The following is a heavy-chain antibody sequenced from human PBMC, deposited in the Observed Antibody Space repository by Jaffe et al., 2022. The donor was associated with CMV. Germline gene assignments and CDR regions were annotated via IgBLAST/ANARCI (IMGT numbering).Heavy chain of an antibody. CDR3: ARSLTYYYDSSGYYPDVGY. V-gene: IGHV1-3*01. CDR2: INAGNGNT. D-gene: IGHD3-22*01. J-gene: IGHJ4*02. Sequence: QVQLVQSGAEVKKPGASVKVSCKASGYTFTSYAMHWVRQAPGQRLEWMGWINAGNGNTKYSQKFQGRVTITRDTSASTAYMELSSLRSEDTAVYYCARSLTYYYDSSGYYPDVGYWGQGTLVTVSS. CDR1: GYTFTSYA.